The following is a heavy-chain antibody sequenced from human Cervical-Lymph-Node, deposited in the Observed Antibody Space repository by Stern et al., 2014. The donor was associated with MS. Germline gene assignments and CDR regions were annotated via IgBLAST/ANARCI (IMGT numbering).Heavy chain of an antibody. CDR2: VMWGVSYI. CDR1: GFTFSSYS. J-gene: IGHJ4*02. V-gene: IGHV3-21*01. D-gene: IGHD4-23*01. Sequence: VQLVESGGGLVKPGGTLRLSCAASGFTFSSYSMNWVRQAPGKGREWVASVMWGVSYIDNADSLKARFTISRDNAKNSLYLQMNSLRAEDTAVYYCARGRGGNYRYYFDYWGQGTLVTVSS. CDR3: ARGRGGNYRYYFDY.